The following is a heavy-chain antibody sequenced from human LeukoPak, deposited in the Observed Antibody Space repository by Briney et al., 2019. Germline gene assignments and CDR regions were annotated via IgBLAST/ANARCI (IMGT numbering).Heavy chain of an antibody. J-gene: IGHJ4*02. CDR2: IRYDGSNK. CDR1: GFTFSSYG. CDR3: AKASIVVVVAVPFDY. Sequence: GGSLRLSCAASGFTFSSYGMHWVRQAPRKGLEWVAFIRYDGSNKYYTDSVKGPFTISRDNSKNTLYLQMNSVRGEDTAVYYCAKASIVVVVAVPFDYWGQGTLVPVSS. D-gene: IGHD2-15*01. V-gene: IGHV3-30*02.